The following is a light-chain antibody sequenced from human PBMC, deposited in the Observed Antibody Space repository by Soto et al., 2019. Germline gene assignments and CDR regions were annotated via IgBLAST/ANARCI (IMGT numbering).Light chain of an antibody. CDR1: QSVSSNY. J-gene: IGKJ1*01. CDR3: HQYGSSPRT. CDR2: GAS. V-gene: IGKV3-20*01. Sequence: EIVLTQSPGTLSLSPGDRATLSCRASQSVSSNYLAWYPQKPGQAPRLLIYGASIRATGIPDRFSGSGSGTDFTLTIRRLEPEDFAVYFCHQYGSSPRTFGQGTKVEIK.